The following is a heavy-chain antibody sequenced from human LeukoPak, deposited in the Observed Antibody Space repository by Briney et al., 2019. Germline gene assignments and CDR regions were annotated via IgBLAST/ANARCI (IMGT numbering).Heavy chain of an antibody. CDR3: ARDNSVRDEAWWFNP. CDR1: GYTFTSND. Sequence: GASVKVSCKAVGYTFTSNDMHWVRQAPGQGPEWMGVISPSGGSTTYAQKFQGRVTLTRDMSTSTDYLELSSLRSGDTAVYYCARDNSVRDEAWWFNPWGQGTLVTVSS. D-gene: IGHD5-24*01. CDR2: ISPSGGST. V-gene: IGHV1-46*01. J-gene: IGHJ5*02.